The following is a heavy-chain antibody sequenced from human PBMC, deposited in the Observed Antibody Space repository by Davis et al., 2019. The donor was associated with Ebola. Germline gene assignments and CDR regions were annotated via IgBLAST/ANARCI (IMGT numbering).Heavy chain of an antibody. J-gene: IGHJ4*02. V-gene: IGHV4-30-2*01. D-gene: IGHD6-19*01. CDR3: ASVSGIAVAGIAY. CDR2: IYHSGST. Sequence: SETLSLTCAVSGGSISSGGYSWSWIRQPPGKGLEWIGYIYHSGSTYYNPSLKSRVTISVDRSKNQFSLKLSSVTAADTAVYYCASVSGIAVAGIAYWGQGTLVTVSS. CDR1: GGSISSGGYS.